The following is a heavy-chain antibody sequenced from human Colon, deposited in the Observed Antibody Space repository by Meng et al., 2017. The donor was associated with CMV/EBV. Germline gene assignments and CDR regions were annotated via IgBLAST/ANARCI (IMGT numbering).Heavy chain of an antibody. CDR1: GFSFSSYG. J-gene: IGHJ6*02. Sequence: GESLKISCAASGFSFSSYGMHWARQAPGKGLEWVAFIQYDGSDKYYADSVKGRFTISRDNSKNTLYLQMNSLRAEDTAVYYCANPPAGDPLYYHYYGMDVWGQGTTVTVSS. CDR3: ANPPAGDPLYYHYYGMDV. D-gene: IGHD7-27*01. V-gene: IGHV3-30*02. CDR2: IQYDGSDK.